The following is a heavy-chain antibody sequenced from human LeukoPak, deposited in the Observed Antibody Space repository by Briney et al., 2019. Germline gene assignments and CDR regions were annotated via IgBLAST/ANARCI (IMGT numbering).Heavy chain of an antibody. CDR3: AKDLRKDGIWDIDY. V-gene: IGHV3-23*01. CDR1: GFTSSTYT. Sequence: GGSLRLSCAASGFTSSTYTMNWVRQAPGKGLEWVSGIYGSGGASFYADSVKGRFTISRDNSQNTVFLQMDSLRDEDTALYYCAKDLRKDGIWDIDYWGQGTLVTVSS. D-gene: IGHD1-14*01. J-gene: IGHJ4*02. CDR2: IYGSGGAS.